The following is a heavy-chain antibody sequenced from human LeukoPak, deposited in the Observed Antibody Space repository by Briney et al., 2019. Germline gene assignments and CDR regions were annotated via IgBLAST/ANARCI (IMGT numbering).Heavy chain of an antibody. J-gene: IGHJ4*02. V-gene: IGHV3-74*01. Sequence: GGSLRLSCAASGFTFSSYWMHWVRQAPGKGLVWVSRINSDGINTSYADSVKGRFTISRDNAKNTLNLQMNSLRAEDTAVYYCAKTTYYYDSSGYYHKYYFDYWGQGTLVTVSS. D-gene: IGHD3-22*01. CDR2: INSDGINT. CDR3: AKTTYYYDSSGYYHKYYFDY. CDR1: GFTFSSYW.